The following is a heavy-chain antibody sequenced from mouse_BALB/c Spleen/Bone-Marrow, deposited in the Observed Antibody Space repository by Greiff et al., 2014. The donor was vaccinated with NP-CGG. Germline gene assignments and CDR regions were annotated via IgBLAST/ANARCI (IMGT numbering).Heavy chain of an antibody. CDR3: TREKVGDFDY. CDR2: IHPGSGGT. J-gene: IGHJ2*01. CDR1: GFTFTNYE. Sequence: VKLVESGAELVRPGASVKLSCKALGFTFTNYEMHWVKQTPVHGLEWIGTIHPGSGGTAYNQKFKGKATLTADKSSSTAYMELSNLTSEDSAVYYCTREKVGDFDYWGQGTTLTVSS. V-gene: IGHV1-15*01.